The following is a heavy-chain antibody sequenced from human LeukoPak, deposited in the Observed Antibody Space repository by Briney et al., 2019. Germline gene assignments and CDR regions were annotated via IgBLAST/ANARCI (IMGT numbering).Heavy chain of an antibody. J-gene: IGHJ5*01. Sequence: GASVKVSCKTSGYRFTDYYLHWVRQAPGQGFEWMGWINPNSGGTSYAQKFQDRVTMTRDTSISTAYMELSRLRSDDTAVYYCARSPENVLLWFGEPLNWFDPWGKGTLVTVSS. CDR2: INPNSGGT. CDR1: GYRFTDYY. V-gene: IGHV1-2*02. CDR3: ARSPENVLLWFGEPLNWFDP. D-gene: IGHD3-10*01.